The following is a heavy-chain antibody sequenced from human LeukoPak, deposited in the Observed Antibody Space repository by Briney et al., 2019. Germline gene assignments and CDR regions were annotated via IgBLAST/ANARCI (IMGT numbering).Heavy chain of an antibody. D-gene: IGHD6-19*01. CDR1: GFTFSDYY. CDR3: TTEYSSGWYGPPNFDY. V-gene: IGHV3-15*01. CDR2: IKSKTDGGTT. Sequence: PGGSLRLSCAASGFTFSDYYMSWVRQAPGKGLEWVGRIKSKTDGGTTDYAAPVKGRFTISRDDSKNTLYLQMNSLKTEDTAVYYCTTEYSSGWYGPPNFDYWGQGTLVTVSS. J-gene: IGHJ4*02.